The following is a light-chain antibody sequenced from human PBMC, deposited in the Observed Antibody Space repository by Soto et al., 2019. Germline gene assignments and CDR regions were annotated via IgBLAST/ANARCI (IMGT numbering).Light chain of an antibody. Sequence: QSALTQPPSASGSAGQSLTISCTGTRSDVGGYNYVSWYQQHPGKAPKLIIYEVSKRPSGVPDRFSGSKSGNTASLTVSGLQSEDEADYYCSAHGASNNVVFGGGTKLTVL. CDR3: SAHGASNNVV. CDR2: EVS. J-gene: IGLJ2*01. V-gene: IGLV2-8*01. CDR1: RSDVGGYNY.